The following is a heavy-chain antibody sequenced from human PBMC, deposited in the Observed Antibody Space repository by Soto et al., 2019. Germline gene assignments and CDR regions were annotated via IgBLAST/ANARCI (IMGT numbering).Heavy chain of an antibody. CDR3: VKDIYNRGWYGAFDI. Sequence: EVQLVESGGGLLQPGRSLRLSCAASGFTFDDYAMHWVRQAPGKGLEWVSGVSWNSGNIGYADSVKGRITISRDNAKNSLYLQMNSLRAEDTALYYCVKDIYNRGWYGAFDIWGQGTMVTVSS. V-gene: IGHV3-9*01. CDR2: VSWNSGNI. J-gene: IGHJ3*02. CDR1: GFTFDDYA. D-gene: IGHD6-19*01.